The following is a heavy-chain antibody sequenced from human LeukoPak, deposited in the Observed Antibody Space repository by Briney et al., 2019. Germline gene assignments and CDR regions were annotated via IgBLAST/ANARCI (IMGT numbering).Heavy chain of an antibody. V-gene: IGHV3-21*01. J-gene: IGHJ4*02. CDR2: ISSSSSYI. Sequence: GGSLRLSCAASGFTFSSYSMNWVRQAPGKGLEWVSSISSSSSYIYYADSVKGRFTISRDNAKNSLYLQMNSLRAEDTAVYYCARDWSYKGASIVGAMTPGPNWGQGTLVTVSS. CDR1: GFTFSSYS. D-gene: IGHD1-26*01. CDR3: ARDWSYKGASIVGAMTPGPN.